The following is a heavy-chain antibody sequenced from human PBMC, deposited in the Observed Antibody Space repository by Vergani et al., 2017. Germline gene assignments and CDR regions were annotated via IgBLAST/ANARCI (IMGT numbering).Heavy chain of an antibody. J-gene: IGHJ5*02. V-gene: IGHV4-39*07. D-gene: IGHD5-12*01. CDR2: IYYSGST. Sequence: QLQLQESGPGLVKPSETLSLTCTVSGGSISSSSYYWGWIRQPPGKGLEWIGSIYYSGSTNYNPSLKSRVTISVDKAKNQFSLKLSSVTAADTAVYYCARGLTSIAAPNWFGPWGQGTLVTVSS. CDR3: ARGLTSIAAPNWFGP. CDR1: GGSISSSSYY.